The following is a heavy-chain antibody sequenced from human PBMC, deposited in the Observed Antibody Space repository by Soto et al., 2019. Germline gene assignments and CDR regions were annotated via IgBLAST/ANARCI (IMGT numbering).Heavy chain of an antibody. J-gene: IGHJ3*02. CDR2: FDPEDGET. Sequence: GASVKVSCKVSGYTLTELSMHWVRQAPGKGLEWMGGFDPEDGETIYAQKFQGRVTMTEDTSTDTAYMELSSLRSEDTAVYYRATTLGYCSGGSCADAFDIWGQGTMVTVSS. CDR3: ATTLGYCSGGSCADAFDI. V-gene: IGHV1-24*01. CDR1: GYTLTELS. D-gene: IGHD2-15*01.